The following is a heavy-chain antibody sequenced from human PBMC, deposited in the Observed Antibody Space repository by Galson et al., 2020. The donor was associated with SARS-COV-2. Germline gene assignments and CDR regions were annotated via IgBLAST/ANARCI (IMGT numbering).Heavy chain of an antibody. Sequence: SQTLSLTCAVYGGSFSGYYWSWIRQPPGKGLEWIGEINNSGSTNYNPSLKSRVTISVDTSKNQFSLKLSSVTAADTAVYYCARDRWRYYGSGICAFDIWGQGTMVTVSS. J-gene: IGHJ3*02. CDR2: INNSGST. D-gene: IGHD3-10*01. CDR1: GGSFSGYY. CDR3: ARDRWRYYGSGICAFDI. V-gene: IGHV4-34*01.